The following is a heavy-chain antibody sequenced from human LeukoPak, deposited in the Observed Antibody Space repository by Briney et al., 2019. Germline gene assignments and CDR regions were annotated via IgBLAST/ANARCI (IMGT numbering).Heavy chain of an antibody. CDR3: ARVGIRYSSSWYFDY. CDR1: GGSISSYY. V-gene: IGHV4-59*01. CDR2: IYYSGST. J-gene: IGHJ4*02. Sequence: SETLSLTCTVSGGSISSYYWSWIRQPPGKGLEWIGYIYYSGSTNYNPSLKSRVTISVDTSKNQFSLKLSSVPAADTAVYYCARVGIRYSSSWYFDYWGQGTLVTVSS. D-gene: IGHD6-13*01.